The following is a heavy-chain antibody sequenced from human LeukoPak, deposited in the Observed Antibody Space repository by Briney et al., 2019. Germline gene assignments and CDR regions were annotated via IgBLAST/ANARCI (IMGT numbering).Heavy chain of an antibody. CDR3: ARVGYCSSTSCYIGPIAAGDDAFDI. J-gene: IGHJ3*02. D-gene: IGHD2-2*02. V-gene: IGHV3-20*04. Sequence: GGSLRLSCAASGFTFDDYGMSWVRHAPGKGVEWGSGINWNGGSTGYADSVKGRFTISRDNAKNSLYLQMNSLRAEDTALYYCARVGYCSSTSCYIGPIAAGDDAFDIWGQGTMVTVSS. CDR1: GFTFDDYG. CDR2: INWNGGST.